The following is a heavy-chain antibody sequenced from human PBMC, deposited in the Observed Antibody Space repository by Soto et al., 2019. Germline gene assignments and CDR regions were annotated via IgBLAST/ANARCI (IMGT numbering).Heavy chain of an antibody. CDR3: ARRGPKYMDV. V-gene: IGHV1-18*01. Sequence: QDQLVQSGAEVKKPGASVKVSCKASVISDGVSWVRQAPGQGLEWLGWIYVNDGNTHYAQKLQGRLTMTADTSTSTAYVGLRSLRSDDTAVYYCARRGPKYMDVWGEGTTVTVSS. CDR1: VISDG. J-gene: IGHJ6*04. CDR2: IYVNDGNT. D-gene: IGHD3-10*01.